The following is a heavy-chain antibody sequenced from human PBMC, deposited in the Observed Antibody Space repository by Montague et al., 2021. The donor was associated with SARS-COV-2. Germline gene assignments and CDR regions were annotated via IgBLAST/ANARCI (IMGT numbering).Heavy chain of an antibody. V-gene: IGHV3-30*04. J-gene: IGHJ5*02. CDR1: GFTFSSYA. D-gene: IGHD1-26*01. CDR2: ISYDGSNK. CDR3: ARDSGSSFDP. Sequence: SLRLSCAAPGFTFSSYAMHWVCQAPGKGLEWVALISYDGSNKYYADSVKGRFTISRDNSKNTLYLQMNSLRAEDTAVYYCARDSGSSFDPWGQGTLVTVSS.